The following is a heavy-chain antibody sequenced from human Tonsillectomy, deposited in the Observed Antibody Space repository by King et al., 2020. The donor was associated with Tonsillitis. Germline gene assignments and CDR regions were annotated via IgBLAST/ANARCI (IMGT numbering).Heavy chain of an antibody. D-gene: IGHD3-9*01. CDR3: ARDANPAYYDILTGYFDY. CDR1: GFTFSDYY. CDR2: ISSSASTL. V-gene: IGHV3-11*01. Sequence: VQLVESGGGLAKPGGSLRLSCAASGFTFSDYYMSWIRQAPGKGLEWVSFISSSASTLYYADFVKGRFTISRDNAKNSLYLQMNSLGAEDTAVYYCARDANPAYYDILTGYFDYWGQGTLVTVSS. J-gene: IGHJ4*02.